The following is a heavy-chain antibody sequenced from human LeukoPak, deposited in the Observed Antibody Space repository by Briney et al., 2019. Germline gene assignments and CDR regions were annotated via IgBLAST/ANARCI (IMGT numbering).Heavy chain of an antibody. CDR1: GFTFSSYA. J-gene: IGHJ4*02. D-gene: IGHD2-21*02. CDR2: ISYDGSNK. CDR3: ARDGNVVVTAILWLATD. Sequence: GGSLRLSCAASGFTFSSYAMHWVRQAPGKGLEWVAVISYDGSNKYYADSVKGRFTISRDNSKNTLCLQMNSLRAEDTAVYYCARDGNVVVTAILWLATDWGQGTLVTVSS. V-gene: IGHV3-30-3*01.